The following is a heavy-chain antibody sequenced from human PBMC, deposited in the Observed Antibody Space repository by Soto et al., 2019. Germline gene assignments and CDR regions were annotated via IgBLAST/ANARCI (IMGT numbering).Heavy chain of an antibody. CDR3: VRTACVINNCSYRGVR. CDR1: GFDFKTYG. J-gene: IGHJ4*02. D-gene: IGHD1-20*01. CDR2: IGFDGTNI. Sequence: QGQLVESGGGVVQPGRSLRLSCVASGFDFKTYGTHWVRQAPGKGLEWVAVIGFDGTNIHYSDSVRGRFSISRDNSENTVSLQMDSLRVEDTALYYCVRTACVINNCSYRGVRWGQGTLVTV. V-gene: IGHV3-33*01.